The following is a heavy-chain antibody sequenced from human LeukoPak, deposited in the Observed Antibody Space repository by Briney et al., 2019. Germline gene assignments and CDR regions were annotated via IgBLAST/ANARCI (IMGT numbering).Heavy chain of an antibody. V-gene: IGHV3-15*01. Sequence: GGSLRLSCAASGFTFSNAWMSWVRQAPGKGLEWVGRIKSKTDGGTTDYAAPVKGRFTISRDDSKNTLYVQMNSLKTEDSAVYYCTTGPYDYGSGTYYHWGQGTLVTVSS. J-gene: IGHJ4*02. CDR3: TTGPYDYGSGTYYH. CDR1: GFTFSNAW. CDR2: IKSKTDGGTT. D-gene: IGHD3-10*01.